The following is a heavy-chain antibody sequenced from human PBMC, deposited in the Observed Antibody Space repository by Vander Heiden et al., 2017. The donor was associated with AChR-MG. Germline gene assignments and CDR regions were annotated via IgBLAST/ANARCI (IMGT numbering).Heavy chain of an antibody. CDR1: GFTFSSYG. D-gene: IGHD3-16*01. J-gene: IGHJ4*02. Sequence: QVQLVESGGGVVQPGGSLSLPCAASGFTFSSYGMHWVRQAPGKGLEWVAFIRYDGTNKYYADSVKGRFTISRDNSKNTLYLQMNSLRAEDTAVYYCAKEVPGGLDYWGQGTLVTVSS. CDR2: IRYDGTNK. CDR3: AKEVPGGLDY. V-gene: IGHV3-30*02.